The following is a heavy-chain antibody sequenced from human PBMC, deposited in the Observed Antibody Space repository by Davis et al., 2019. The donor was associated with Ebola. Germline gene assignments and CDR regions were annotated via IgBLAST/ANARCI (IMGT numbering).Heavy chain of an antibody. V-gene: IGHV1-69*13. Sequence: SVKVSCKASGYTFTSYAISWVRQAPGQGLEWMGGIIPIFGTANYAQKFQGRVTITADESTSTAYMELSSLRSEDTAVYYCASPRYCSSTSCYGLDYWGQGTLVTVSS. CDR2: IIPIFGTA. CDR1: GYTFTSYA. J-gene: IGHJ4*02. CDR3: ASPRYCSSTSCYGLDY. D-gene: IGHD2-2*01.